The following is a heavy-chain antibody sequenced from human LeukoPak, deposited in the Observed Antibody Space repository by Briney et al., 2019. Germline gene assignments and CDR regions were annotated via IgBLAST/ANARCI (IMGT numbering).Heavy chain of an antibody. V-gene: IGHV4-59*10. CDR3: ARRTDSGYSSSSSAFDV. J-gene: IGHJ3*01. Sequence: KPSETLSLTCAVYGGSFSGYYWSWIRQPAGKGLEWIGRIYTSGSTKYNPSLKSRVTMYVDTSKSQFSLKLTSVTAADTAVYYCARRTDSGYSSSSSAFDVWGQGTMVTVSS. D-gene: IGHD6-6*01. CDR1: GGSFSGYY. CDR2: IYTSGST.